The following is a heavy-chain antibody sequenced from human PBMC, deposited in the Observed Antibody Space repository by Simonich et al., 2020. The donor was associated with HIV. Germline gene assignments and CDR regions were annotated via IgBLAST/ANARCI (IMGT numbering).Heavy chain of an antibody. J-gene: IGHJ1*01. CDR1: GGSFSGYY. CDR2: INHSGST. V-gene: IGHV4-34*01. Sequence: QVQLQQWGAGLLKPSETLSLTCAVYGGSFSGYYWSWIRQPPGKGLGWIGEINHSGSTNYHPSLKSRVTISGDTSKNQFSLKLSSVTAADTAVYYCARLTAGGLGEYFQHWGQGTLVTVSS. D-gene: IGHD6-13*01. CDR3: ARLTAGGLGEYFQH.